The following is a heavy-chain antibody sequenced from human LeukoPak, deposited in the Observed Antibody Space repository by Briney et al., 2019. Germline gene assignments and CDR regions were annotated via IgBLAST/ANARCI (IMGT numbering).Heavy chain of an antibody. V-gene: IGHV3-23*01. CDR1: GFTFSSYA. Sequence: ETGGSLRLSCAASGFTFSSYAMSWVRQAPGKGLEWVSVISGSGGSTYYADSVKGRFTISRDNAKNSLYLQMNSLRAEDTAVYYCAREPPDTMVRGVPDYWGQGTLVTVSS. J-gene: IGHJ4*02. CDR3: AREPPDTMVRGVPDY. D-gene: IGHD3-10*01. CDR2: ISGSGGST.